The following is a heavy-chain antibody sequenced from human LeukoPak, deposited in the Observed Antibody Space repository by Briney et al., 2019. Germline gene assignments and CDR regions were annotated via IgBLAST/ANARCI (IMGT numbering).Heavy chain of an antibody. CDR3: ARAIRGVMIVYYYYGLDV. J-gene: IGHJ6*02. V-gene: IGHV4-34*01. CDR1: GGSFSGYY. D-gene: IGHD3-10*01. Sequence: SESLSLTCAVYGGSFSGYYWSWIRQPPGKGLEWIGEINHGGSTNYNPSLKSRVTISVDTSKKQFSLKLSSVTAADTAVYYCARAIRGVMIVYYYYGLDVWGQGTTVTVSS. CDR2: INHGGST.